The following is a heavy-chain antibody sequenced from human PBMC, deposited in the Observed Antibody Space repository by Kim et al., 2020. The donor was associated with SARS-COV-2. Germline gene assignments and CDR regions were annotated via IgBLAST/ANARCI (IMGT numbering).Heavy chain of an antibody. CDR2: ISSSGSTI. CDR1: GFTFSDYY. CDR3: ARWCLDSSGYWPHVRPY. J-gene: IGHJ4*02. D-gene: IGHD3-22*01. V-gene: IGHV3-11*04. Sequence: GGSLRLSCAASGFTFSDYYMSWIRQAPGKGLEWVSYISSSGSTIYYADSVKGRFTISRDNAKNSLYLQMNSLRAEDTAVYYCARWCLDSSGYWPHVRPYWGQGTLVTVSS.